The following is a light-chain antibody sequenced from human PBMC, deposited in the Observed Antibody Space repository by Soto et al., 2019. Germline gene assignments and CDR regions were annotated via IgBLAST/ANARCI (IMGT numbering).Light chain of an antibody. V-gene: IGKV1-5*03. CDR3: QQYNSFSWT. Sequence: DIQMTQSPSTLSASVGDRVTITCRASQSISSWLAWYQQKPGKAPKLLIYKASSLESGVPSRFSGSGSGTEFTLTISGLQPDDFASYYCQQYNSFSWTFGQGTKVEFK. J-gene: IGKJ1*01. CDR2: KAS. CDR1: QSISSW.